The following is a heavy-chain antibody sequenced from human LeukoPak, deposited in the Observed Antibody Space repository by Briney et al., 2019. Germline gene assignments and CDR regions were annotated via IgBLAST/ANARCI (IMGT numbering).Heavy chain of an antibody. V-gene: IGHV4-59*08. CDR3: ARHGPADSRSYPLDY. J-gene: IGHJ4*02. CDR1: GASISSYY. CDR2: IHHSGDT. Sequence: SETLSLTCAVSGASISSYYWSWIRQPPGKGLEWIGYIHHSGDTHYNPSLKSRVTMSVDTSKNQYSLKLSSVTAADTAVYYCARHGPADSRSYPLDYWGQGTLVTVSS. D-gene: IGHD3-10*01.